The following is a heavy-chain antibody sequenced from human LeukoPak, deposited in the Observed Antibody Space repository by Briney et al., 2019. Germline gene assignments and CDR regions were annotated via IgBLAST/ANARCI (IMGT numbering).Heavy chain of an antibody. J-gene: IGHJ4*02. CDR1: GGSISSYY. CDR2: ISSSGST. CDR3: AREKTSGYSYYFDY. V-gene: IGHV4-59*01. Sequence: SETLSLTCTVAGGSISSYYWSWIRQPPGKGLEWIGYISSSGSTNYDPSLKSRVTISVDTSKNQFPLKLSSVTAADTAVYYCAREKTSGYSYYFDYWGQGTLVTVSS. D-gene: IGHD3-22*01.